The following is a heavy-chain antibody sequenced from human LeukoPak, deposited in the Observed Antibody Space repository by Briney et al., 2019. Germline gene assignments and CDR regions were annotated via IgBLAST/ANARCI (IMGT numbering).Heavy chain of an antibody. CDR3: ARVLAAAGFPYYYYYYMDV. Sequence: GALRLSCAASGFTVSSNYLNWFRQAPGKGLEWVSVIYSGGSTYYADSVKGRFTVSRDNSKNTLYLQMNTLRAEDTAVYYCARVLAAAGFPYYYYYYMDVWGKGTTVTVSS. CDR1: GFTVSSNY. V-gene: IGHV3-66*02. J-gene: IGHJ6*03. D-gene: IGHD6-13*01. CDR2: IYSGGST.